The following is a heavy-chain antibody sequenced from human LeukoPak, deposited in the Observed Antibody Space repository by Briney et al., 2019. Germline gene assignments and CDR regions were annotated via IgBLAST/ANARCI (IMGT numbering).Heavy chain of an antibody. CDR2: ISGSGVSA. D-gene: IGHD6-19*01. J-gene: IGHJ3*02. V-gene: IGHV3-23*01. Sequence: GGSLRLSCAASGFTFSSYAVTWVGQAPGKRLEWVSGISGSGVSAYYADSVKGRFTISRDNSKNTLYLQMNSLRVDDTAVYYCSKVYSSGWDLDAFDIWGQGTMVTVSS. CDR3: SKVYSSGWDLDAFDI. CDR1: GFTFSSYA.